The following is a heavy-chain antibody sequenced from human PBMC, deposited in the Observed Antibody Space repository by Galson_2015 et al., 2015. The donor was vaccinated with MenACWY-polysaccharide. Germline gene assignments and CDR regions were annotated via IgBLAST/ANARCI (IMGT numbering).Heavy chain of an antibody. V-gene: IGHV7-4-1*02. CDR1: GYTFTSYA. D-gene: IGHD5-18*01. Sequence: SVKVSCKASGYTFTSYAMNWVRQAPGQGLGWMGWINTNTGNPTYAQGFTGRFVFSLDTSVSTAYLQISSLKAEDTAVYYCARGGGIQLWLQRIPYYWGQGTLVTVSS. CDR2: INTNTGNP. J-gene: IGHJ4*02. CDR3: ARGGGIQLWLQRIPYY.